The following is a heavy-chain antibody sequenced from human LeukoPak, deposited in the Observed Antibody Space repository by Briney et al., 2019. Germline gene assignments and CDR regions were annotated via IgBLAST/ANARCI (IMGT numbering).Heavy chain of an antibody. Sequence: ASVKVSCTASGYTFTSFGISWVRQAPGQGLEWMGWISAYNGNTNSAQKFQGRVTMTTDTSTSTAYMELRSLRSDDTAVFYCVRDLGVDTSMIFFDYWGQGTLVTVSS. CDR1: GYTFTSFG. D-gene: IGHD5-18*01. CDR3: VRDLGVDTSMIFFDY. J-gene: IGHJ4*02. CDR2: ISAYNGNT. V-gene: IGHV1-18*01.